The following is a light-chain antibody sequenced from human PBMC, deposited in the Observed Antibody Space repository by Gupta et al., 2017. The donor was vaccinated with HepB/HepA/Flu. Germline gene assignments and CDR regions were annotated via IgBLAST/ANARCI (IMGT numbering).Light chain of an antibody. Sequence: DVVLTQSPLSLPVTLGQPASISCRSSQSLVFSDGNTFLHWFQQRPGQSPRRLLYQVSKRDSGVPERFSGSGSGTDFTLRSSRGEAEDIAIYYGVQCKHWNSFGGGTKLEIK. J-gene: IGKJ4*01. V-gene: IGKV2-30*01. CDR2: QVS. CDR3: VQCKHWNS. CDR1: QSLVFSDGNTF.